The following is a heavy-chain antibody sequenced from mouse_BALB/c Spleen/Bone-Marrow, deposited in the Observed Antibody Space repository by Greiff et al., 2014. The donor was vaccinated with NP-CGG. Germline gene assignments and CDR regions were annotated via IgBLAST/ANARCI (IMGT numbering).Heavy chain of an antibody. Sequence: EVQLQQSGAELVRSGASVKLSCTGSGFNIKDSYIHWVKQRPGQGLEWIGWIDPENGDTEYAPKFQGKATMTADTSSNTAYLQLSSLTSEDTAVYYCTPYGSYRWEYWGQGTSVTVSS. CDR3: TPYGSYRWEY. CDR1: GFNIKDSY. V-gene: IGHV14-4*02. D-gene: IGHD2-10*02. CDR2: IDPENGDT. J-gene: IGHJ4*01.